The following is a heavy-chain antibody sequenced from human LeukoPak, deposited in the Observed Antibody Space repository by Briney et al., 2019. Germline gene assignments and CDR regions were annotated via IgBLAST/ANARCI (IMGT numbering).Heavy chain of an antibody. D-gene: IGHD3-10*01. J-gene: IGHJ4*02. CDR1: GFTFSNYA. Sequence: GGSLRLPRAASGFTFSNYAISWVRQAPGKGLEWVSAISGSGGSTYYVDSVKGRFTISRDNSKNSLYLQMNSLRSEDTAVYYCAKDRSSSGSYFDYWGQGTLVTVSS. CDR2: ISGSGGST. V-gene: IGHV3-23*01. CDR3: AKDRSSSGSYFDY.